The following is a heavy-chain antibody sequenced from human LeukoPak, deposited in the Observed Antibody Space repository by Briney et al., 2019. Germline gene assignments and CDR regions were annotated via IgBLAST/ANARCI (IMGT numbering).Heavy chain of an antibody. CDR2: ITSTSRSI. CDR1: EFTFSSHA. J-gene: IGHJ4*02. D-gene: IGHD6-13*01. V-gene: IGHV3-21*01. CDR3: ARDAPQAAADTAFDY. Sequence: GGSLRLSCAASEFTFSSHAMIWVRQAPGKGLEWIASITSTSRSIFYADSVGGRFTISRDNSKNTLYLQMNSLRAEDTAVYYCARDAPQAAADTAFDYWGQGTLVTVSS.